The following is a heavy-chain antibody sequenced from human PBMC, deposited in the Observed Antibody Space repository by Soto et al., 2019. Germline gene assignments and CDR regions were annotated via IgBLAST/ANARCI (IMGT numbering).Heavy chain of an antibody. J-gene: IGHJ6*02. V-gene: IGHV1-3*01. D-gene: IGHD6-6*01. CDR1: GYTFSTHA. CDR2: INGGTGQT. CDR3: ARXLWGGAARRHYYYGMDV. Sequence: ASVKVSCKASGYTFSTHAMHWVRQAPGQSLEWMGWINGGTGQTKHSHRFQDRVTISVDTSKNQFSLKLSSVTAADTAVYYCARXLWGGAARRHYYYGMDVWGQGTTVTVSS.